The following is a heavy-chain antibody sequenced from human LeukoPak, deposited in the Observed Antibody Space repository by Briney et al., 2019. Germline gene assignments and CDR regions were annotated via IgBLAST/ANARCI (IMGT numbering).Heavy chain of an antibody. CDR3: ARQENKNWFDP. CDR1: GGSISSSSYY. V-gene: IGHV4-39*01. J-gene: IGHJ5*02. CDR2: IYYSGST. Sequence: KPSETLSLTCIVSGGSISSSSYYWGWIRQPPGKGLEWIGSIYYSGSTYYNPSLKSRVTISVDTSKNQFSLKLSSVTAADTAVYYCARQENKNWFDPWGQGTLVTVSS.